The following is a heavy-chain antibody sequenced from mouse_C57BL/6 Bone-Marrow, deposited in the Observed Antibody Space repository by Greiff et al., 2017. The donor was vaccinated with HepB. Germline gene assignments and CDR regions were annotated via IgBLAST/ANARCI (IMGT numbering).Heavy chain of an antibody. Sequence: EVQLVESGGGLVQPGGSLKLSCAASGFTFSDYYMYWVRQTPEKRLEWVAYISNGGGSTYYPDTVKGRFTISRDNAKNTLYLQMSRLKSEDTAMYYCARQDDGYYWVAYWGQGTLVTVSA. CDR1: GFTFSDYY. D-gene: IGHD2-3*01. CDR3: ARQDDGYYWVAY. CDR2: ISNGGGST. J-gene: IGHJ3*01. V-gene: IGHV5-12*01.